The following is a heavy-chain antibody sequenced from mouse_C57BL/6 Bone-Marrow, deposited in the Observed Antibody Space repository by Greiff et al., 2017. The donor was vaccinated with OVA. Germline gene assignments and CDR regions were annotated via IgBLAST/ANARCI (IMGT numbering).Heavy chain of an antibody. CDR2: IYPGSGST. J-gene: IGHJ2*01. CDR3: ARDGIYYYGSGDY. CDR1: GYTFTSYW. Sequence: QVQLQQSGAELVKPGASVKMSCKASGYTFTSYWITWVKQRPGQGLEWIGDIYPGSGSTNYNEKFKSKATLTVDTSSSTAYMQLSSLTSEDSAVYYCARDGIYYYGSGDYWGQGATLTVSS. D-gene: IGHD1-1*01. V-gene: IGHV1-55*01.